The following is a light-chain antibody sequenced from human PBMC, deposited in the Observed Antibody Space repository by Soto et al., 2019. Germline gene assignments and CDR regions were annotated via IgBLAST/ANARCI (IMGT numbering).Light chain of an antibody. CDR2: ATS. CDR1: QGISND. V-gene: IGKV1-6*01. Sequence: AIQMTQSPSSLSASLGDRVTITCRASQGISNDLGWYQQRTGKAPPLLIYATSSLQTMVPSRFSGSGSGTDFTLTISSLQAEDFATYYCLQDYSYPRTFGQGTKVEIK. J-gene: IGKJ1*01. CDR3: LQDYSYPRT.